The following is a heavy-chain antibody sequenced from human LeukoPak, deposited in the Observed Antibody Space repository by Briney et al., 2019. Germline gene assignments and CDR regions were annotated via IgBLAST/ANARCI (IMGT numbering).Heavy chain of an antibody. CDR3: ARGYAGTSAFDI. CDR1: GFTFSSYA. Sequence: PGGSLRLSCAASGFTFSSYAMHWVRQAPGKGLEWVAVISYDGSNKYYADSVKGRFTISRDNSKNTLYLQMNSLRAEDTAVYYCARGYAGTSAFDIWGQGTMVTVSS. J-gene: IGHJ3*02. CDR2: ISYDGSNK. V-gene: IGHV3-30-3*01. D-gene: IGHD6-13*01.